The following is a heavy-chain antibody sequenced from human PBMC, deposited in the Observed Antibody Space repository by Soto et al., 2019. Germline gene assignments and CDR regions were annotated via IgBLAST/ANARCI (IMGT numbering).Heavy chain of an antibody. CDR2: ISAYNGNT. Sequence: EASVKVSCKASGGTFSSYGISWVRQAPGQGLQWMGWISAYNGNTNYAQNLQGRVTMTTDTSTSTAYMELRSLRSDDTAVYYCARGSHIVATLYWGQGTLVTVSS. D-gene: IGHD5-12*01. CDR3: ARGSHIVATLY. V-gene: IGHV1-18*01. J-gene: IGHJ4*02. CDR1: GGTFSSYG.